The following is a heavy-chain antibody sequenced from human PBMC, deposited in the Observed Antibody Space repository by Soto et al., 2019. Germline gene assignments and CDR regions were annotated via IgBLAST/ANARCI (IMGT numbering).Heavy chain of an antibody. D-gene: IGHD6-19*01. CDR1: GYTFTSYA. CDR2: ISAYNGNT. Sequence: ASVKVSCKASGYTFTSYAISWVRQAPGQGLEWMGWISAYNGNTNYAQKLQGRVTMTTDTSTSTAYMELRSLRSDDTAVYYCARDGAVACSDAFDIWGQGTMVTVSS. CDR3: ARDGAVACSDAFDI. V-gene: IGHV1-18*01. J-gene: IGHJ3*02.